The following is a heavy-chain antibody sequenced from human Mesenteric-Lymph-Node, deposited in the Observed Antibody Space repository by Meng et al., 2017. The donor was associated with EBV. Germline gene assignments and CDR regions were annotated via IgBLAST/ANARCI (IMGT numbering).Heavy chain of an antibody. CDR2: IYWDDDK. V-gene: IGHV2-5*02. CDR1: GFSLTTSGVG. CDR3: ARRPYSWNFDF. Sequence: QITLKESGPTLVTPTPTLTLTGTFSGFSLTTSGVGVGWIRQPPGKALEWLALIYWDDDKRYSPSLKRRLTITKDTSKNQVVLTMTNMDPVDTATYYCARRPYSWNFDFWGQGTLVTVSS. D-gene: IGHD1-26*01. J-gene: IGHJ4*02.